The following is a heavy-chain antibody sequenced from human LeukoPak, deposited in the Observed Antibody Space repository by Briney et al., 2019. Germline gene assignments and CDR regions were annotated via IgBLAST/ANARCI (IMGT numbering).Heavy chain of an antibody. CDR3: AKDNNGAAAGIIPGSFDI. CDR1: RFSFSSYG. Sequence: PGGSLRLSCAASRFSFSSYGMHWVRQAPGKGLEWVAVISYDGSNKYYGDSVKGRFTISRDNSKNTVYLQMNSLRVEDTAVYYCAKDNNGAAAGIIPGSFDIWGQGTMVTVSS. D-gene: IGHD6-13*01. V-gene: IGHV3-30*18. J-gene: IGHJ3*02. CDR2: ISYDGSNK.